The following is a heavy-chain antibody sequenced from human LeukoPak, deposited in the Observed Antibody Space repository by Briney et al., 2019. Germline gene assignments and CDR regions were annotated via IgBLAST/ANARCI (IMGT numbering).Heavy chain of an antibody. V-gene: IGHV4-39*07. J-gene: IGHJ5*02. Sequence: SETLSLTCGASGGSINSSNHYWAWIRQPPGKGLEWIGSVHYNGSTCYNPSLGGRVIMSIDTSKNQFSLKLSSVTAADTAMYYCARQPNWNYLWFDPWGQGTLVTVSS. CDR3: ARQPNWNYLWFDP. CDR1: GGSINSSNHY. D-gene: IGHD1-7*01. CDR2: VHYNGST.